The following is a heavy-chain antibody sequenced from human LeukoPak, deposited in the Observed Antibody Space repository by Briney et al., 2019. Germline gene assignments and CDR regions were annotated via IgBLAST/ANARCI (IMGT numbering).Heavy chain of an antibody. CDR3: ASGYCSGGSCYPNWFDP. CDR1: GFTFSTYW. CDR2: IKSDGSEK. D-gene: IGHD2-15*01. J-gene: IGHJ5*02. V-gene: IGHV3-7*01. Sequence: GGSLRLSCVASGFTFSTYWMSWVRQAAGKGLECVANIKSDGSEKYYVDSVKGRFTISRDNAKNSLYLQMNSLRAEDTAVYYCASGYCSGGSCYPNWFDPWGQGTLVTVSS.